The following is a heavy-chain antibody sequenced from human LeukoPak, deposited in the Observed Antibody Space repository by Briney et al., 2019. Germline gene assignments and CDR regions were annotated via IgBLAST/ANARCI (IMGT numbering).Heavy chain of an antibody. V-gene: IGHV3-74*01. CDR3: ARDQNYYDSSGPHGY. CDR2: INSDGSST. D-gene: IGHD3-22*01. Sequence: GGSLRLSCAASGFTFSSYWMHWVRQAPGKGLVWVSRINSDGSSTSYADSVKGRFTISRDNAKNTLYLQMNSLRADDTAVYYCARDQNYYDSSGPHGYWGQGTLVTVSS. J-gene: IGHJ4*02. CDR1: GFTFSSYW.